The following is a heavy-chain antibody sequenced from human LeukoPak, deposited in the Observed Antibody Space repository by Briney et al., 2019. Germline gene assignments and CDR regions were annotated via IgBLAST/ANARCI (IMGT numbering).Heavy chain of an antibody. V-gene: IGHV1-18*01. D-gene: IGHD3-22*01. Sequence: ASVKVSCKASGYTFTSYGISWVRQAPGQGLEWMGWISAYNGNTNYAQKLQGRVTMTTDTSTSTAYMELRSPRSDDTAVYYCARDQRYYYDSSGYFPAFDIWGQGTMVTVSS. CDR1: GYTFTSYG. CDR2: ISAYNGNT. CDR3: ARDQRYYYDSSGYFPAFDI. J-gene: IGHJ3*02.